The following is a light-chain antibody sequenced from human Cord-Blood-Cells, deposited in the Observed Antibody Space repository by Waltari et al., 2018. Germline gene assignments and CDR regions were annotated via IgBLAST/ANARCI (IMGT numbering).Light chain of an antibody. CDR1: QGISNY. Sequence: DIQMTQSPSAMSASVGDRVTITCRASQGISNYLAWFQQKPGKVPKRLIYAASSLQSGVPSRFRGSVAGAQFSLTISSLQPEDFVTYYCLQHNSYPFTFGPGTKVDIK. CDR3: LQHNSYPFT. CDR2: AAS. J-gene: IGKJ3*01. V-gene: IGKV1-17*03.